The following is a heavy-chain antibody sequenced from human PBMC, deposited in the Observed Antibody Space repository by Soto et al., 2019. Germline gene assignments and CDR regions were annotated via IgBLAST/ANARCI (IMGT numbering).Heavy chain of an antibody. CDR2: IWYDGSNK. J-gene: IGHJ4*02. D-gene: IGHD4-17*01. V-gene: IGHV3-33*01. CDR1: GFTFSSYG. Sequence: GGSLRLSCAASGFTFSSYGMHWVRQAPGKGLEWVAVIWYDGSNKYYADSVKGRFTISRDNSKNTLYLQMNSLRAEDTAVYYCARADYGDYSSYFDYWGQGTLVTVSS. CDR3: ARADYGDYSSYFDY.